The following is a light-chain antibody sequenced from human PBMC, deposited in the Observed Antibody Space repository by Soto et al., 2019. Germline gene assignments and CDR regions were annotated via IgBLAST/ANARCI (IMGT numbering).Light chain of an antibody. V-gene: IGKV1-5*01. J-gene: IGKJ1*01. CDR3: QGCRT. CDR1: QTIGRW. Sequence: DIQPTQTPSTLSASVGDEVTITCRVSQTIGRWLAWYQQKPGRAPKLLIYDASTLESGVPSRFSGSGSETEITLTISRLQPDDFATYYCQGCRTFGQGTKVDI. CDR2: DAS.